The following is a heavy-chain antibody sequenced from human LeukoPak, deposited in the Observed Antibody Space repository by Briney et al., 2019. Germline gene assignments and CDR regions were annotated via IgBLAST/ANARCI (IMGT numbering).Heavy chain of an antibody. V-gene: IGHV3-21*01. Sequence: KTGGSLRLSXAASGFTFSTYSMNWVRQAPGKGLEWVSSISSGSTYIYYADSVKGRFTISRDNAKNSLYLQMYSLRAEDTAVYYCARESAYWGQGTLVTVSS. CDR2: ISSGSTYI. CDR1: GFTFSTYS. CDR3: ARESAY. J-gene: IGHJ4*02.